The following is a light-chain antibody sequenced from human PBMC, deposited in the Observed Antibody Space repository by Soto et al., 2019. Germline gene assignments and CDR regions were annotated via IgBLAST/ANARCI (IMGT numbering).Light chain of an antibody. J-gene: IGLJ2*01. CDR3: SSYTRSSTRL. Sequence: QSVLTQPASVSGSPGQSITISCTGTSSDVGGYNYVSWYQQYPGKAPKHMIYAVSNRPSGVSNRLSGSKSGNTASLTISGHEAEDEADYYCSSYTRSSTRLFRGGTKVTVL. V-gene: IGLV2-14*01. CDR1: SSDVGGYNY. CDR2: AVS.